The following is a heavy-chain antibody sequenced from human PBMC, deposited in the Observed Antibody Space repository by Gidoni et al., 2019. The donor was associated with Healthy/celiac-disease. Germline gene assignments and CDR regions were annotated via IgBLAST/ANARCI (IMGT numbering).Heavy chain of an antibody. V-gene: IGHV3-23*01. J-gene: IGHJ4*02. Sequence: EVQLLESGGGLVQPWGSLRLACAASGFTFSSYAMSWVRPAPGTGREWVSAISGRGGSTYYADAVKGRFTISRDNSKNTLYLQMNSLRAEDTAVYYCAKDPSARAGYWGQGTLVTVSS. CDR2: ISGRGGST. CDR3: AKDPSARAGY. D-gene: IGHD6-19*01. CDR1: GFTFSSYA.